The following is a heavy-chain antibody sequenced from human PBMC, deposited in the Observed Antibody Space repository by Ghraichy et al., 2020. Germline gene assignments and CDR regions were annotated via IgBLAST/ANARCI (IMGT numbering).Heavy chain of an antibody. CDR3: ASGDFWSGYYRGMDV. D-gene: IGHD3-3*01. V-gene: IGHV3-48*03. J-gene: IGHJ6*02. CDR1: GFTFRSYE. CDR2: ISSGGTFI. Sequence: GSLRLSCAASGFTFRSYEMNWVRQAPGKGLEWVSYISSGGTFIYYADSVKGRFTLSRDNTKNSLYPQMNSLRAEDTAVYYCASGDFWSGYYRGMDVWGQGTTVTVSS.